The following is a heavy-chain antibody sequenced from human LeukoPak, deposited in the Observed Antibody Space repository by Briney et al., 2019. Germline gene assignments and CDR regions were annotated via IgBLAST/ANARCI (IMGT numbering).Heavy chain of an antibody. J-gene: IGHJ3*01. CDR2: IKGSVVGT. Sequence: GGSLRLSCAASGFTFSSYAMSWVRQAPGKGLEWVSAIKGSVVGTEYANSVRGRFTISRDNSKNTLYLQMNNLRAEDTAVYYCARDPNGDYVGAFDFWGQGTMVTVS. V-gene: IGHV3-23*01. CDR1: GFTFSSYA. CDR3: ARDPNGDYVGAFDF. D-gene: IGHD4-17*01.